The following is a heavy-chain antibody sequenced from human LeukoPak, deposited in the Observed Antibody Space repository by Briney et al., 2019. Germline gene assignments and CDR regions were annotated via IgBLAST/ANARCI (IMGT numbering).Heavy chain of an antibody. V-gene: IGHV1-3*01. J-gene: IGHJ5*02. CDR1: GYTFTSYA. CDR2: INAGNGNT. D-gene: IGHD2-2*01. CDR3: ARGKLVVVPAARPEYNWFDP. Sequence: ASVKVSCKASGYTFTSYAMHWVRQAPGQRLEWMGWINAGNGNTKYSQKFQGRVTITRDTSASTAYMELSSLRSEDTAVYYCARGKLVVVPAARPEYNWFDPWGQGTLVTVSS.